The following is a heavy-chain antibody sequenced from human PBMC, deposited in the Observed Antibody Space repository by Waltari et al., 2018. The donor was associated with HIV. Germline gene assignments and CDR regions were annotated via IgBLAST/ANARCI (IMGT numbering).Heavy chain of an antibody. Sequence: QVQLQESGPGLVKPSETLSLTCTVPADTITNDYLSWIWQSPAKGLEWIGYIYYTGTSHYNPSPSLKSRVTMSLDTSKTQFSLKLTSVSAADTAVYYCARTVGTSISGVITYNWFDSWGQGTLVTVSS. D-gene: IGHD3-3*01. J-gene: IGHJ5*01. CDR2: IYYTGTS. CDR3: ARTVGTSISGVITYNWFDS. V-gene: IGHV4-59*01. CDR1: ADTITNDY.